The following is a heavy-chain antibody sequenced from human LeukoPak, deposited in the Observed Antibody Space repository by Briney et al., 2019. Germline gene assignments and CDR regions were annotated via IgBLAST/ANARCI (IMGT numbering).Heavy chain of an antibody. CDR3: AKGDSGSYRLVGATWVEDY. V-gene: IGHV3-30*02. CDR2: IRYDGSNK. D-gene: IGHD1-26*01. CDR1: GFTFSSYG. Sequence: PGGSLRLSCAASGFTFSSYGMHWVRQAPGKGLEWVAFIRYDGSNKYYADSVKGRFTISRDNSKNTLYLQMNSLRAEDTAVYYCAKGDSGSYRLVGATWVEDYWGQGTLVTVSS. J-gene: IGHJ4*02.